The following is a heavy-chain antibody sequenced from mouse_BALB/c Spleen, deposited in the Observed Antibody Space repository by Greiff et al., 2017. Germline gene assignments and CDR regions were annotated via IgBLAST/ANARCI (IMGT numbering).Heavy chain of an antibody. Sequence: QVQLQQSGPELVKPGASVRISCKASGYTFTSYYIHWVKQRPGQGLEWIGWIYPGNVNTKYNEKFKGKATLTADKSSSTAYMQLSSLTSEDSAVYFCAREELGREDYFDYWGQGTTLTVSS. CDR2: IYPGNVNT. D-gene: IGHD4-1*01. CDR3: AREELGREDYFDY. J-gene: IGHJ2*01. V-gene: IGHV1S56*01. CDR1: GYTFTSYY.